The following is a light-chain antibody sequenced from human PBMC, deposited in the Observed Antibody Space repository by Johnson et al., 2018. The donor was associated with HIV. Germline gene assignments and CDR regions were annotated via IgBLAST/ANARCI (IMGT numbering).Light chain of an antibody. CDR3: GTWDNSLSAGV. CDR1: SSNIGNNY. Sequence: QSVLTQPTSVSAAPGQKVTISCSGSSSNIGNNYVSWYQQLPGTAPKLLIYDNNKRPSGIPDRFSGSKSGTSATLGITGLQTGDEADYYCGTWDNSLSAGVFGRGTKVTVL. J-gene: IGLJ1*01. V-gene: IGLV1-51*01. CDR2: DNN.